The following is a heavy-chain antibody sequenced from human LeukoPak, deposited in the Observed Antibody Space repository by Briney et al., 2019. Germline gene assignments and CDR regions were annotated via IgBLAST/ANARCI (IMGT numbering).Heavy chain of an antibody. CDR3: ARVWHCTSTSCYDY. CDR2: ISSSSGTI. Sequence: GGSLRLSCAASGFTFSSYSMNWVRQAPGKGLEWVSYISSSSGTIYYADSVRGRFTISRDNAKNSLYLQMNSLRDEDTAAYYCARVWHCTSTSCYDYWGQGTLVTVSS. J-gene: IGHJ4*02. CDR1: GFTFSSYS. D-gene: IGHD2-2*01. V-gene: IGHV3-48*02.